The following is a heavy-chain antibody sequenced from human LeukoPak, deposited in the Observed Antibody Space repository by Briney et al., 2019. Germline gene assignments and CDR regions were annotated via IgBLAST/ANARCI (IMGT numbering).Heavy chain of an antibody. CDR1: GFTFSSNA. Sequence: GGSLRLSCAASGFTFSSNAMSWVRQTPGKGLEWVSAISGSGGSTYYADSVKGRFTISRDNSKNTLYLLMNSLRAEDTAVYYCAKDLANWNDRGTFDIWGQGTMVTVSS. CDR3: AKDLANWNDRGTFDI. CDR2: ISGSGGST. D-gene: IGHD1-1*01. J-gene: IGHJ3*02. V-gene: IGHV3-23*01.